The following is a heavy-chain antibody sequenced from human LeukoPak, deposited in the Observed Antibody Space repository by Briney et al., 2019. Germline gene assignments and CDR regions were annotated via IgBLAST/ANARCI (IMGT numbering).Heavy chain of an antibody. CDR3: ARGDIVATILH. J-gene: IGHJ4*02. Sequence: SSETLSLTCAVYGGSFSGYYWSWIRQPPGKGLEWIGEINHSGSTNYNPSLKSRVTISVDTSKNQFSLKLSSVTAADTAVYYCARGDIVATILHWGQGTLVTVSS. D-gene: IGHD5-12*01. CDR1: GGSFSGYY. CDR2: INHSGST. V-gene: IGHV4-34*01.